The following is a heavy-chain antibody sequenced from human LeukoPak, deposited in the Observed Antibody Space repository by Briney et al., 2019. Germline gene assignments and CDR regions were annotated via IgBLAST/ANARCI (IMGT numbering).Heavy chain of an antibody. V-gene: IGHV3-53*04. CDR1: GFTVSSNY. CDR2: IYSGGST. D-gene: IGHD2-2*01. J-gene: IGHJ6*02. Sequence: PGGSLRLSCAASGFTVSSNYMSWVRQAPGKGLEWVSVIYSGGSTYYADSVKGRFNISRQNSKNTVDLQMNSMRPEDTAVYYCARAGRYCIITSCYGYYGMDVWGQGTTVTVSS. CDR3: ARAGRYCIITSCYGYYGMDV.